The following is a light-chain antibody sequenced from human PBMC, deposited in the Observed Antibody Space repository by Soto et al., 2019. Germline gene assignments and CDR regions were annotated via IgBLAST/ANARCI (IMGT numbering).Light chain of an antibody. CDR3: QQSYSTPRT. CDR2: AAS. J-gene: IGKJ4*01. V-gene: IGKV1-39*01. Sequence: DIQMTQSPSSLSASVGDRVTITCGASQSISSYLNWYQQKPGKAPKLLIYAASSLQSGVPSRFSGSGSGTDFTLTISSLQPEDGATYYCQQSYSTPRTFGGGTKVEIK. CDR1: QSISSY.